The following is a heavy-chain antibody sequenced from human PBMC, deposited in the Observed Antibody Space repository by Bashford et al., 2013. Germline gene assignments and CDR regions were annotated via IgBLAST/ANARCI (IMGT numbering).Heavy chain of an antibody. CDR2: ISWNSGSI. Sequence: GGSLRLSCAASGFTFDDYAMHWVRQAPGKGLEWVSGISWNSGSIGYADSVKGRFTISRDNAKNSLYLQMNSLRAEDTALYYCAKDIAPGIAAAGTGWFDPWGQGTLVTVSS. D-gene: IGHD6-13*01. CDR1: GFTFDDYA. CDR3: AKDIAPGIAAAGTGWFDP. J-gene: IGHJ5*02. V-gene: IGHV3-9*01.